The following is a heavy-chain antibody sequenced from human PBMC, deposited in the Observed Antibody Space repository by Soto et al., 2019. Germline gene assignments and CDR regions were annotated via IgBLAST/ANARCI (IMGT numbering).Heavy chain of an antibody. V-gene: IGHV3-30*18. CDR3: TKEYIVGTTWGYFES. Sequence: VQLVQSGGGVVQPGRSLRLSCVASGFIFSTYGMHWVRQVSGKGLEWVAHISYDGSNEYYADSVKGRFTVSRDNAKNTLDLQMNGLKTEDTALYYCTKEYIVGTTWGYFESWGQGALVIVSS. CDR2: ISYDGSNE. D-gene: IGHD1-1*01. CDR1: GFIFSTYG. J-gene: IGHJ4*02.